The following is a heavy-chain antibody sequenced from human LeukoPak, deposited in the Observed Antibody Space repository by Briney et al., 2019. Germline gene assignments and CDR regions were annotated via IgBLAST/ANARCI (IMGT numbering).Heavy chain of an antibody. V-gene: IGHV4-31*03. CDR3: ARDGRLWFGETNWFDP. CDR1: VDSIINGSYY. CDR2: IYYSGST. Sequence: PSQTLSLTCTVSVDSIINGSYYWSWIRQPPGKGLEWIGCIYYSGSTYYNPSLKSRVIISLDTSKNQLSLKVSSLTAADTAFYYCARDGRLWFGETNWFDPWGQGTLVTVSS. D-gene: IGHD3-10*01. J-gene: IGHJ5*02.